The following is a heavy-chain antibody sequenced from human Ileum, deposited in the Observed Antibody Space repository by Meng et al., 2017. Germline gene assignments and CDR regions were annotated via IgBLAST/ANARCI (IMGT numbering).Heavy chain of an antibody. D-gene: IGHD2-15*01. CDR2: IYYSGST. CDR3: ARDRGGSYYFDY. V-gene: IGHV4-30-4*01. Sequence: QVQLQESGPGLLKSSQTLSLTCTVSGGSISIGDYYWSWVRQPPGKGLEWIGYIYYSGSTYYNPSLKSRAIMSVDTSKNHFSLKLSSVTAAGTAVYYCARDRGGSYYFDYWGQGTLVTVSS. CDR1: GGSISIGDYY. J-gene: IGHJ4*02.